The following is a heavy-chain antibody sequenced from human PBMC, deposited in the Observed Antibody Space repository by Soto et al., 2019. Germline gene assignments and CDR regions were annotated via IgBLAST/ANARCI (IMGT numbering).Heavy chain of an antibody. CDR1: GGTFSSYA. V-gene: IGHV1-69*13. D-gene: IGHD3-16*02. J-gene: IGHJ3*02. Sequence: AASVKVSCKASGGTFSSYAISWVRQAPGQGLEWMGGIIPIFGTANYAQKFQGRVTITADESTSTAYMEPSSLRSEDTAVYYCARGGVITFGGVIVLSAFDIWGQGTMVTVSS. CDR2: IIPIFGTA. CDR3: ARGGVITFGGVIVLSAFDI.